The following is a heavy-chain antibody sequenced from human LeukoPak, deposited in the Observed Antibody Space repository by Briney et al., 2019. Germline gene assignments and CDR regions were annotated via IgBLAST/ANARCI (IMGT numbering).Heavy chain of an antibody. D-gene: IGHD3-22*01. Sequence: GASVKVSCKASGYTFTGYYMHWVRQAPGQGLEWRGRINPNSGGTNYAQKFQGRVTMTRDTSISTAYMELSRLRSDDTAVYYCARDYYYYESSGYYYSPYYFDYWGQGALVTVSS. J-gene: IGHJ4*02. V-gene: IGHV1-2*06. CDR1: GYTFTGYY. CDR2: INPNSGGT. CDR3: ARDYYYYESSGYYYSPYYFDY.